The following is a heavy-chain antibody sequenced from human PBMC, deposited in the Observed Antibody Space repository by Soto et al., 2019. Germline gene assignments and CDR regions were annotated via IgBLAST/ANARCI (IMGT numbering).Heavy chain of an antibody. Sequence: SETLSLTCTVSGGSISSGDYYWSWIRQPPGKGLEWIGYIYYSGSTYYNPSLKSRVTISVDTSKNQFSLKLSSVTAADTAVYYCASSGYCTNGVCSTLFDPWGQGTLVTVYS. D-gene: IGHD2-8*01. V-gene: IGHV4-30-4*01. CDR2: IYYSGST. J-gene: IGHJ5*02. CDR1: GGSISSGDYY. CDR3: ASSGYCTNGVCSTLFDP.